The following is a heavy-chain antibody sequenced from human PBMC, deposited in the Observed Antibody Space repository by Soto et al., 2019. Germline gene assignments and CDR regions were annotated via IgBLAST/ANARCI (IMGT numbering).Heavy chain of an antibody. Sequence: QVQLVQSGAEVRQPASSVKVSCKTSGGTFSSYAISWVRQAPGQGLEWMGGIVPIVDTSTYAQKVQGRVTXXAXXATSTGDMELSSLRSDDTAGHYCVRVVAIPGYPDNCVRGTLVTVSS. CDR1: GGTFSSYA. CDR3: VRVVAIPGYPDN. D-gene: IGHD5-12*01. CDR2: IVPIVDTS. V-gene: IGHV1-69*12. J-gene: IGHJ4*02.